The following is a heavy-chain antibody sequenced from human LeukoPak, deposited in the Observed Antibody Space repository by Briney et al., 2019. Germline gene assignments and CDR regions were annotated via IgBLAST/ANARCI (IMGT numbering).Heavy chain of an antibody. J-gene: IGHJ4*02. CDR1: GGSISSSSYY. CDR2: IYYSGST. V-gene: IGHV4-39*07. CDR3: AREDYGDYVTRD. D-gene: IGHD4-17*01. Sequence: SETLSLTCTVSGGSISSSSYYWGWIRQPPGNGLEWIGSIYYSGSTYYNASLKSRVTISVDTPKNQFSLKLSSVTAADTAVYYCAREDYGDYVTRDWGQGTLVTVSS.